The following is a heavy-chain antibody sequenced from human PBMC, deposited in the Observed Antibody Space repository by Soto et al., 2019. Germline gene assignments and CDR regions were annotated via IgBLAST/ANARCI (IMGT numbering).Heavy chain of an antibody. CDR1: GFTFSSYG. J-gene: IGHJ4*02. Sequence: QVQLVESGGGVVQPGRSLRLSCAASGFTFSSYGMHWVRQAPGKGLEWVAVIWYDGSNKYYADSVKGRFTISRDNSNNTLYLQMNSLRAEDTAVYYCARDRPDYYDSSGYYYCLDYWGQGTLVTVSS. D-gene: IGHD3-22*01. CDR3: ARDRPDYYDSSGYYYCLDY. V-gene: IGHV3-33*01. CDR2: IWYDGSNK.